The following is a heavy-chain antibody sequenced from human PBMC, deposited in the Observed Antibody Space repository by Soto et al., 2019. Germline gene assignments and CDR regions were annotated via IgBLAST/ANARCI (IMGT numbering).Heavy chain of an antibody. CDR2: LTPSGGET. CDR3: AHPRGYGVFDAYDI. Sequence: EARLLESGGGLVRPGGSLRLSCVASGFTFSTYAMSWVRQAPGKGLEWVSALTPSGGETYYADSVKGRFTISRDNSMNALYLQMNSLRIEDTAVYYCAHPRGYGVFDAYDIWGQGTMVTVSS. V-gene: IGHV3-23*01. J-gene: IGHJ3*02. CDR1: GFTFSTYA. D-gene: IGHD4-17*01.